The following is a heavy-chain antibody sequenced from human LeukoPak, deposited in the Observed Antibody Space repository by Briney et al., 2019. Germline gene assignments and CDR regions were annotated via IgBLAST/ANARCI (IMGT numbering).Heavy chain of an antibody. D-gene: IGHD3-10*01. CDR2: ISSSSSYI. CDR3: ATLPGIMSHGRFDY. Sequence: GGSLRLSCAASGFTFSSYSMNWVRQAPGKGLEWVSSISSSSSYIYYADSVKGRFTISRDNAKNSLYLQMNSLRAEDMAVYYCATLPGIMSHGRFDYWGQGTLVTVSS. J-gene: IGHJ4*02. V-gene: IGHV3-21*01. CDR1: GFTFSSYS.